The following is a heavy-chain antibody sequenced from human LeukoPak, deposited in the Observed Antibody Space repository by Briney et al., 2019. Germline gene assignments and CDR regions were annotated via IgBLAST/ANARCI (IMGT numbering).Heavy chain of an antibody. CDR1: GFTFSSYW. CDR2: ISGDGSST. Sequence: GGSLRLSCAASGFTFSSYWMHWVRQAPGKGLVWVSRISGDGSSTNYADSVKGRFTISRDNAKNSLYLQMNSLRAEDTAVYYCARSPRREAFDIWGQGTMVTVSS. D-gene: IGHD1-26*01. J-gene: IGHJ3*02. V-gene: IGHV3-74*01. CDR3: ARSPRREAFDI.